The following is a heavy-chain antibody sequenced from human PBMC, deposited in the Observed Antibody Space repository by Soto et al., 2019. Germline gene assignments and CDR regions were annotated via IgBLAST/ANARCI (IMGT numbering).Heavy chain of an antibody. D-gene: IGHD2-15*01. J-gene: IGHJ3*02. CDR1: GFTFSSYA. CDR3: AKDGESCSGGSCYSSAFDI. CDR2: ISGSGGST. V-gene: IGHV3-23*01. Sequence: EVQPLESGGGLVQPGGSLRLSCAASGFTFSSYAMSWVRQAPGKGLEWVSAISGSGGSTYYADSVKGRFTISRDNSNNTLYLQMNSLRAEDTALYYCAKDGESCSGGSCYSSAFDIWGQGTMVTVSS.